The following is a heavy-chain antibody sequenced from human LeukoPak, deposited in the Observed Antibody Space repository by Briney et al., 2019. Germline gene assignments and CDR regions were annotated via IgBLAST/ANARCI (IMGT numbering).Heavy chain of an antibody. D-gene: IGHD3-10*01. V-gene: IGHV3-30-3*01. J-gene: IGHJ4*02. CDR2: ISDDGSRT. Sequence: PGRSLRLSCAASGFTFSTYAVHWVRQAPGKGLEWVAIISDDGSRTYYSNSVKGRFTFSRDNSRNTLYLQMNSLRPEDTAVYYCARGNGPGSFLIDYWGQGTLVTVSS. CDR3: ARGNGPGSFLIDY. CDR1: GFTFSTYA.